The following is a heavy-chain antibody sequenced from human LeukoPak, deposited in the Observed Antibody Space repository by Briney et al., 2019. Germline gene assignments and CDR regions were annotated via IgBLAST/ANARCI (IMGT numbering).Heavy chain of an antibody. V-gene: IGHV3-7*05. CDR1: GFTFSSYW. D-gene: IGHD4-17*01. CDR3: ARWVTTSYYGMGV. CDR2: IKQDGSEK. J-gene: IGHJ6*02. Sequence: GGSLRLSCAASGFTFSSYWMSWVRQAPGKGLEWVANIKQDGSEKYYVDSVKGRFTISRDNAENSLYLQMNSLRAEDTAVYYCARWVTTSYYGMGVWGQGTTVTVSS.